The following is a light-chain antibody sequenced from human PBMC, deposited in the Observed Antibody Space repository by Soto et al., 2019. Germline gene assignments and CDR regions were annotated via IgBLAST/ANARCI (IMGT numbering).Light chain of an antibody. Sequence: IGLTQSPATLSLSPGERATLSCRASQSVSSYLAWYQQKPGQAPRLLIYGASSRATGIPDRFSGSGSGTDFTLTISRLEPEDFAVYYCQQYGSSPPWTFGQGTKVDI. CDR1: QSVSSY. CDR3: QQYGSSPPWT. CDR2: GAS. J-gene: IGKJ1*01. V-gene: IGKV3-20*01.